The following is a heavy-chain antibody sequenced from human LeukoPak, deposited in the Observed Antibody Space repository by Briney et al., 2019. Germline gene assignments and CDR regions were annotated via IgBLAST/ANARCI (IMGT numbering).Heavy chain of an antibody. V-gene: IGHV3-30*18. CDR3: AKDRGYCSGGSCYYFDY. J-gene: IGHJ4*02. CDR2: ISYDGSNR. CDR1: GFTFSSYG. D-gene: IGHD2-15*01. Sequence: GGSLRLSCAASGFTFSSYGMHWVRQAPGKGLEWVAVISYDGSNRYYADSVKGRFTISRDNSKNTLYLQMNSLRAEDTAVYYCAKDRGYCSGGSCYYFDYWGQGTLVTVSS.